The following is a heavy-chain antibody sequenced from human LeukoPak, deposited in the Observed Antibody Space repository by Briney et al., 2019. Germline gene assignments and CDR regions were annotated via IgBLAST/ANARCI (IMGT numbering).Heavy chain of an antibody. CDR3: ARDLEYYDILPMDDY. CDR1: GYSITELS. D-gene: IGHD3-9*01. V-gene: IGHV1-24*01. J-gene: IGHJ4*02. Sequence: ASVKVSCKVSGYSITELSTHWVRQSPGKGLEWMGGFDPGSGEIIYEQKFQDRVTMTEDTSTDTAYMELSRLRSDDTAVYYCARDLEYYDILPMDDYWGQGTLVTVSS. CDR2: FDPGSGEI.